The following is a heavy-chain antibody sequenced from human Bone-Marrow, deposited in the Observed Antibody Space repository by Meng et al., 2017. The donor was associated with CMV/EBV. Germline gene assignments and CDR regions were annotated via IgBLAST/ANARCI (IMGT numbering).Heavy chain of an antibody. CDR1: GYSFTSYW. CDR2: IYPGDSDT. V-gene: IGHV5-51*01. D-gene: IGHD3-22*01. CDR3: ARQGYYASTGYHDAFDI. J-gene: IGHJ3*02. Sequence: GESLKISCKGSGYSFTSYWIGWVRQMSGKGLEWMGIIYPGDSDTRYSPSFQGQVTLSADKSISTAYLQWRSLKASDTAMYYCARQGYYASTGYHDAFDIWGQGTMVTVSS.